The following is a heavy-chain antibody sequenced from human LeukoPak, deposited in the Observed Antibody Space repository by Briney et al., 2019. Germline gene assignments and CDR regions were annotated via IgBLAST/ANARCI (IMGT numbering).Heavy chain of an antibody. CDR3: ARDGEPIAVTGTPGAFDI. D-gene: IGHD6-19*01. J-gene: IGHJ3*02. Sequence: ASVKVSCKASGYTFTSYYMHWVRQAPGQGLEWMGIINPSGGSTSYAQKFQGRVTMTRDTSTSTVYMELSSLRSEDTAVYYCARDGEPIAVTGTPGAFDIWGQGTMVTVSS. V-gene: IGHV1-46*01. CDR1: GYTFTSYY. CDR2: INPSGGST.